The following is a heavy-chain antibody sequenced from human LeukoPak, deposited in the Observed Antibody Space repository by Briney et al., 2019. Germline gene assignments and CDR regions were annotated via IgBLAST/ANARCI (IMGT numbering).Heavy chain of an antibody. D-gene: IGHD3-16*01. J-gene: IGHJ4*02. V-gene: IGHV5-51*01. CDR3: ARGGAFDY. CDR1: GYIFTYYW. Sequence: GESLKISCKGSGYIFTYYWIGWVRQMPGKGLEYMGVIYTGDSDTRYSPSFQGQVTISADKSINTAYVQWSSLKAADTAMYYCARGGAFDYWGQGTLVTVSS. CDR2: IYTGDSDT.